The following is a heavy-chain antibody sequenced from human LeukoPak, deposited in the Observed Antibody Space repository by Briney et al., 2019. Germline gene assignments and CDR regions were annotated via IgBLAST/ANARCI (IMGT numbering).Heavy chain of an antibody. J-gene: IGHJ4*02. D-gene: IGHD3-22*01. CDR2: ISVGSNYI. Sequence: GGSLRLSCAASGYTFSSYSINWVRQAPGKGLEWVSSISVGSNYIYYADSVRGRFSISRDDARNSLYLQMDSLRGNDTAVYYCARLRRNSDRSGYYYYYDYWGQGTLVTVSS. CDR3: ARLRRNSDRSGYYYYYDY. CDR1: GYTFSSYS. V-gene: IGHV3-21*01.